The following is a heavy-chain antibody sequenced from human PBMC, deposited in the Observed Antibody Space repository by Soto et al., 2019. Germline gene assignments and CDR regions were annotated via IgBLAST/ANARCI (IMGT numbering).Heavy chain of an antibody. CDR3: ARRRTYGAFDY. J-gene: IGHJ4*02. Sequence: QVQLVQSGAEVKKPGASVKVSCKASGYTFTSYDINWVRQAPGQGLEWMGWMNPNIGNTDYAQKFQGRVTLTRDTSISTAYMELSSLRSADTAVYYWARRRTYGAFDYWGQGTLVTVFS. D-gene: IGHD4-17*01. CDR1: GYTFTSYD. V-gene: IGHV1-8*01. CDR2: MNPNIGNT.